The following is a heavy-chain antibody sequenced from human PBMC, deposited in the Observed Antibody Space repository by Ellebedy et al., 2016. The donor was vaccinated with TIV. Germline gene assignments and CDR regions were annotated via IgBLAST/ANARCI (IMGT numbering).Heavy chain of an antibody. CDR2: IIPIFGTA. V-gene: IGHV1-69*13. CDR3: ARGGRKTSYFWQY. D-gene: IGHD1-14*01. J-gene: IGHJ4*02. Sequence: AASVKVSCKASEGTFSSYAITWVRQAPGQGLEWMGGIIPIFGTANYAQQFQGRLTLTADESASTAYMELSSLRSEDTAVYFCARGGRKTSYFWQYWGQGTPLTVSP. CDR1: EGTFSSYA.